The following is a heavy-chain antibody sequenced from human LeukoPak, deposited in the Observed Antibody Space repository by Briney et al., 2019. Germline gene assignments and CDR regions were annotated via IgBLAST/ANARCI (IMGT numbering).Heavy chain of an antibody. CDR2: INPSGGST. J-gene: IGHJ4*02. V-gene: IGHV1-46*01. Sequence: ASVRVSCKASGYSFTNYYMHWVRQAPGQGLEWMGMINPSGGSTTYAQKFQGRVTMTRDMSTSTVYMELSRLRSDDTAVYYCASPAGVGRGDFDYWGQGTLVTVSS. CDR3: ASPAGVGRGDFDY. D-gene: IGHD3-3*01. CDR1: GYSFTNYY.